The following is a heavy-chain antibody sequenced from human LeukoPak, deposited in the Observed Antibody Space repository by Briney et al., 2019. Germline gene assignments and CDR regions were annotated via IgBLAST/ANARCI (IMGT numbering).Heavy chain of an antibody. CDR2: IYYSQSH. CDR1: GRSLSSYY. CDR3: ARISGSYFDY. J-gene: IGHJ4*02. V-gene: IGHV4-59*01. D-gene: IGHD1-26*01. Sequence: ETLTLTCTVSGRSLSSYYWRWLPQPPGKGLEWVGHIYYSQSHNYNPSVKSRVTITLDTSKNQFSLKLSSVAAADTAVYYCARISGSYFDYWGQGTLVTVSS.